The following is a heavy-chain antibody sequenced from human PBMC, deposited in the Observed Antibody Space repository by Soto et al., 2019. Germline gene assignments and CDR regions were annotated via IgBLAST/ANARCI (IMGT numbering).Heavy chain of an antibody. CDR1: GYTFTDYY. J-gene: IGHJ6*02. D-gene: IGHD1-26*01. CDR3: ARTPNNGRAGVYGMDV. CDR2: IDGDSGDT. V-gene: IGHV1-2*04. Sequence: QVLLVQSGAEGKKPGASVKVSCKASGYTFTDYYIHWVRQAPGQGLEWMGWIDGDSGDTKYAQNFQDWVTMTRDTSINTAYMELSRLTSDDTAVYYCARTPNNGRAGVYGMDVWGQGTTVIVSS.